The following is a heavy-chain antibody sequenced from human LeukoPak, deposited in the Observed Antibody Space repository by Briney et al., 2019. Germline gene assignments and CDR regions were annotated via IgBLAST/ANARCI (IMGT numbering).Heavy chain of an antibody. CDR1: GYSISSGYY. Sequence: SETLSLTCTVSGYSISSGYYWSWIRQPPGKGLEWIGYIYYSGSTNYNPSLKSRVTISVDTSKNQFSLKLSSVTAADTAVYYCARGFGAGNYYYGWFDPWGQGTLVSVSS. V-gene: IGHV4-38-2*02. D-gene: IGHD3-10*01. CDR3: ARGFGAGNYYYGWFDP. J-gene: IGHJ5*02. CDR2: IYYSGST.